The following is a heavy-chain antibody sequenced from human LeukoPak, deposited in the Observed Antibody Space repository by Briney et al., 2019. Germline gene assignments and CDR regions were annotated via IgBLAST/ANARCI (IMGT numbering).Heavy chain of an antibody. D-gene: IGHD5-18*01. V-gene: IGHV5-51*01. CDR1: GYSFTSYW. Sequence: GESLKISCKGSGYSFTSYWIGWVRQMPGKGLEWMGIIYPGDSDTRYSPPFQGQVTISADKPISTAYLQWSSLKASDTAMYYCARLRYSYGYPLNYWGQGTLVTVSS. CDR3: ARLRYSYGYPLNY. CDR2: IYPGDSDT. J-gene: IGHJ4*02.